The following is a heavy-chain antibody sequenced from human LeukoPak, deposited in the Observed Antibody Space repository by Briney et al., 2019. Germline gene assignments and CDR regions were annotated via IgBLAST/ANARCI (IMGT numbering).Heavy chain of an antibody. D-gene: IGHD3-10*01. CDR3: ARDERLSYNWFDP. CDR2: IYTSGST. V-gene: IGHV4-4*07. Sequence: SETLSLTCTVYGGSLSSYYRSWIRQPAGKGLEWIGRIYTSGSTNYNPSLKSRVTMSVDTSKNQFSLKLSSVTAADTAVYYCARDERLSYNWFDPWGQGTLVTVSS. CDR1: GGSLSSYY. J-gene: IGHJ5*02.